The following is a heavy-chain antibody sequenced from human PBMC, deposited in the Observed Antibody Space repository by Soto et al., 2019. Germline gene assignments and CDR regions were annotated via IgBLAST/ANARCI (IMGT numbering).Heavy chain of an antibody. Sequence: QVQLVQSGAEVKKPGSSVKISCKVSGGTFRTYSISWVRQAPGQGLEWMGRIIPILDIANYAHKFQGRVTISADKSTSTAYMDRSSLRSEDTAVFYCARDNYPVVVPGAPEGGALDIWGHGTMVTVSS. CDR3: ARDNYPVVVPGAPEGGALDI. V-gene: IGHV1-69*08. CDR2: IIPILDIA. D-gene: IGHD2-2*01. J-gene: IGHJ3*02. CDR1: GGTFRTYS.